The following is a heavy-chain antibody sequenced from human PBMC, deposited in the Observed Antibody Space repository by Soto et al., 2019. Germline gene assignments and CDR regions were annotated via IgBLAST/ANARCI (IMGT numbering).Heavy chain of an antibody. J-gene: IGHJ6*02. V-gene: IGHV5-10-1*01. D-gene: IGHD6-6*01. CDR3: ASSYSSSSDYGMDV. CDR1: GYSFTSYW. Sequence: GESLKISCKGSGYSFTSYWISWVRQMPGKGLEWMGRIDPSDSYTNYSPSFQGHVTISADKSISTAYLQWSSLKASDTAMYYCASSYSSSSDYGMDVWGQGTTVTVSS. CDR2: IDPSDSYT.